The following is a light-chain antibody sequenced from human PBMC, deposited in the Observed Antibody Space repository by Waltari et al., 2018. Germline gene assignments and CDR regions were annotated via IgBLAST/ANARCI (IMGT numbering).Light chain of an antibody. J-gene: IGLJ3*02. CDR1: RSNIGKNY. CDR2: RNN. Sequence: QSVVPQPPSASGTPGQRVTISCSGRRSNIGKNYVYRYQQLPGTAPKLFIHRNNQRPSGVPDRFSGSKSGNSASLAISDLRSEDEADYYCAVWDDALSGAVFGGGTKLTVL. V-gene: IGLV1-47*01. CDR3: AVWDDALSGAV.